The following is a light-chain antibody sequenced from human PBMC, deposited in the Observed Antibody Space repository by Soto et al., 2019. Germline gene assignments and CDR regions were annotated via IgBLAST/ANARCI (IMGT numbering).Light chain of an antibody. Sequence: ELVLTQSPGTLSLSPGERATLSCRVSQSISSHSLAWYQHKPGQPPRLLIYAASSRATGVPDRFSDSGSGTDFTLSISRLETEDFAVYYCQRDNFGQGTKLEIK. V-gene: IGKV3-20*01. CDR3: QRDN. J-gene: IGKJ2*01. CDR2: AAS. CDR1: QSISSHS.